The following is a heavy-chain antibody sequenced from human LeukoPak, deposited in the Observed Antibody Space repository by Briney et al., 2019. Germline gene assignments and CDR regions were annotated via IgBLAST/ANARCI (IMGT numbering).Heavy chain of an antibody. CDR1: GFPFSSYA. V-gene: IGHV3-23*01. J-gene: IGHJ4*02. CDR2: ISGCGGST. Sequence: PGGSLSLSCAASGFPFSSYAMSGARRAPGKGLEGVSAISGCGGSTYYADSVKSQFPISRDNSKNTLYMQMNSLRAEDTAVYYCAKGKSGRYLIFDYRGQGTLVTVS. D-gene: IGHD1-26*01. CDR3: AKGKSGRYLIFDY.